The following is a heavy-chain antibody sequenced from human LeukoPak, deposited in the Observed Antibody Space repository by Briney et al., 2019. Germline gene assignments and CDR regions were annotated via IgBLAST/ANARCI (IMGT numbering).Heavy chain of an antibody. CDR3: ARNGGNSDYDY. V-gene: IGHV4-39*07. J-gene: IGHJ4*02. D-gene: IGHD4-23*01. Sequence: SETLSLTCTVSGGSISSSGYYWGWIRQPPGKGLEWIGSVDYTGITSHSPSLKSRVTLLLDKSKNQFSLRLNSVTAADTAVYYCARNGGNSDYDYWGQGTLVTVSA. CDR2: VDYTGIT. CDR1: GGSISSSGYY.